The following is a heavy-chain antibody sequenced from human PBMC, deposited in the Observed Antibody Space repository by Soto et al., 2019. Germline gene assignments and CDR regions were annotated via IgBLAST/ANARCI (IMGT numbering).Heavy chain of an antibody. Sequence: QVQLVHSGAEVKKPGASVKVSCKASGYTFTSYDINWVRQATGQGLEWMGWMNPNSGNTGYAKKFQGRVTMTRNTSISTAYMELSSLRSEDTAVYYCARGRRSGSYKHYYYYGMDVWGQGTTVTVSS. V-gene: IGHV1-8*01. J-gene: IGHJ6*02. D-gene: IGHD3-10*01. CDR1: GYTFTSYD. CDR3: ARGRRSGSYKHYYYYGMDV. CDR2: MNPNSGNT.